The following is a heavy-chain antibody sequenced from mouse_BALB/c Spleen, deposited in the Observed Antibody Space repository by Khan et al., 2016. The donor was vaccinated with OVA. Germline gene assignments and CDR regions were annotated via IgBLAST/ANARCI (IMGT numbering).Heavy chain of an antibody. V-gene: IGHV9-3-1*01. CDR2: INTYTGDP. CDR3: ARVGYNGTMDS. J-gene: IGHJ4*01. Sequence: QIQLVQSGPELKKPGETVKISCKASGYNFRNNGMNWVKQTPGKGLKWMGWINTYTGDPTYADDFKGRFAFSLETSADTAYLQINNLKNEDTATYFCARVGYNGTMDSWGQGTSVTVSS. D-gene: IGHD2-14*01. CDR1: GYNFRNNG.